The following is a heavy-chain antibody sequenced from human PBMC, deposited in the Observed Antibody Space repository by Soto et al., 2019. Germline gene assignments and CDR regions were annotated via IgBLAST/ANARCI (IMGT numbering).Heavy chain of an antibody. J-gene: IGHJ1*01. V-gene: IGHV1-18*01. D-gene: IGHD3-3*01. CDR2: ISAYNGNT. CDR3: ARDRLPRAFCSGYRNWGYFQN. CDR1: GYTFTSYG. Sequence: ASVKVSCKASGYTFTSYGMSWVRQAPGQGLEWMGWISAYNGNTKYAQKLQGRVTMTTDTSKSTAYMELRSLRSDDTAVYYCARDRLPRAFCSGYRNWGYFQNWGKGTMVTVSS.